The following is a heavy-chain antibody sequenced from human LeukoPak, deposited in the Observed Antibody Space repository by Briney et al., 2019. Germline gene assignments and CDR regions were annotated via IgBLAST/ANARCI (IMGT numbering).Heavy chain of an antibody. CDR2: IRYDGSNK. CDR3: AKPSDYYGSGSYSFDY. V-gene: IGHV3-30*02. J-gene: IGHJ4*02. CDR1: GFTFSSYG. Sequence: GGTLRLSCAASGFTFSSYGMHWVRQAPGKGLEWVAFIRYDGSNKYYADSVKGRFTISRDNSKNTLYLQMNSLRAEDTAVYYCAKPSDYYGSGSYSFDYWGQGTLVTVSS. D-gene: IGHD3-10*01.